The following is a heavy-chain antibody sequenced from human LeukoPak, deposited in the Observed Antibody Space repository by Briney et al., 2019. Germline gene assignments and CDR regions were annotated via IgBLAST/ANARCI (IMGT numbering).Heavy chain of an antibody. D-gene: IGHD1-26*01. CDR2: IYYSGST. CDR1: GGSVSSGSYY. CDR3: ARSRAFNSGAFDP. V-gene: IGHV4-61*01. Sequence: PSETLSLTCSVSGGSVSSGSYYWSWIRQPPGKGLEWIGDIYYSGSTNYNPSLKSRVTISVDTSKNQFSLKLSSVTAADTAVYYCARSRAFNSGAFDPWGQGSLVTVSS. J-gene: IGHJ5*02.